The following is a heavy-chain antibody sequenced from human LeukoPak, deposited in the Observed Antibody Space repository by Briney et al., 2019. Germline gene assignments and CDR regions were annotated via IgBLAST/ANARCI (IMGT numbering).Heavy chain of an antibody. D-gene: IGHD4-17*01. Sequence: GGSLRLSCAASGFTFSSYAMHWVRQAPGKGLVWVSRVNSAASSTSYADSVRGRFTISRDNAKNTVYLQINSLRAEDTAVYYCAREGYTVTIDSWGQGTLVTVSS. CDR1: GFTFSSYA. J-gene: IGHJ4*02. CDR3: AREGYTVTIDS. CDR2: VNSAASST. V-gene: IGHV3-74*01.